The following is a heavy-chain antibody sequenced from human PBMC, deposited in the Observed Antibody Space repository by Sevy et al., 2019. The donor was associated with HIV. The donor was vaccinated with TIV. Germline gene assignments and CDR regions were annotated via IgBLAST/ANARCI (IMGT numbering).Heavy chain of an antibody. CDR1: GFTFSKYS. D-gene: IGHD2-8*01. CDR2: FSFGCGKI. Sequence: GGSLRLPCAASGFTFSKYSMSWIRQTPGKGLEWVSTFSFGCGKINYADSVKGRFTISRDDSRNTFYLQMNSLRAEDTAIYYCAREGCTQPHDYWGQGTVVTVSS. V-gene: IGHV3-23*01. J-gene: IGHJ4*02. CDR3: AREGCTQPHDY.